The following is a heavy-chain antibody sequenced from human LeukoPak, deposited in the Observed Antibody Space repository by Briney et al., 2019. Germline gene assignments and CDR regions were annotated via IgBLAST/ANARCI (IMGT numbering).Heavy chain of an antibody. Sequence: SETLSLTCTVSGDSISSSTYYWGWIRQPPGKGLEWIGSLYYSGSGSTYYNPSLRSRVTISVDTSKNQFSLKLTSVTAADTAVYYCARLGGGTYLSWFDPWGQGTLVTVS. J-gene: IGHJ5*02. D-gene: IGHD1-26*01. CDR1: GDSISSSTYY. CDR3: ARLGGGTYLSWFDP. V-gene: IGHV4-39*01. CDR2: LYYSGSGST.